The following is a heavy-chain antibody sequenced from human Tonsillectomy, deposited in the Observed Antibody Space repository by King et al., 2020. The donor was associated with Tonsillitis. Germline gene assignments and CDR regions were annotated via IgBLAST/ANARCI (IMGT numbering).Heavy chain of an antibody. CDR2: IDQDGSEK. V-gene: IGHV3-7*01. Sequence: DVQLVESGGGLVQPGGSLRLSCAASGFTFSNYWMSWVRQAPGKGLEWVANIDQDGSEKFYVDSVTGRFTISRDNAKNSLYLQMNSLRAEDTAVYFCTTFWSGYFDYWGQGTLVTVSS. D-gene: IGHD3-3*01. CDR3: TTFWSGYFDY. J-gene: IGHJ4*02. CDR1: GFTFSNYW.